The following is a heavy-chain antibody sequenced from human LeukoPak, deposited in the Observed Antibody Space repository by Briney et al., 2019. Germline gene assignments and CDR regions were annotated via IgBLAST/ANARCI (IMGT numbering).Heavy chain of an antibody. Sequence: GGSLRLSCAASGFTFSNYVMSWVRQAPGKGLEWVSGIRGSGGRTYFADSGKGRFTISRDNTKNTLYLQMNSLRAEDTAVYYCAKVGLGGGYYFDYWGQGTLVTVSS. J-gene: IGHJ4*02. V-gene: IGHV3-23*01. CDR3: AKVGLGGGYYFDY. CDR1: GFTFSNYV. CDR2: IRGSGGRT. D-gene: IGHD3-16*01.